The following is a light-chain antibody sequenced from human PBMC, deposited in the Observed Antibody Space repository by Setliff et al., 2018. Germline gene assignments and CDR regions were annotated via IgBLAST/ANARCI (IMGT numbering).Light chain of an antibody. CDR2: EVT. V-gene: IGLV2-14*01. CDR3: NAYTSGSTYV. CDR1: IGDVGAYDF. Sequence: QSALTQPASVSGSPGQSITISCSGTIGDVGAYDFVSWYQHHPGKAPKLVIYEVTNRPSGISNRFSGSKSGNTASLTISGLQTEDEADYYCNAYTSGSTYVFGTGTKVTVL. J-gene: IGLJ1*01.